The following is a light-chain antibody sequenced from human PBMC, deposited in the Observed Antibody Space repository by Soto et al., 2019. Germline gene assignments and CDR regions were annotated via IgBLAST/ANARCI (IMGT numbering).Light chain of an antibody. CDR1: QSVSSSH. Sequence: EIVLTQSPATLSLYPGERATLSCGASQSVSSSHVAWYQQKPGLAPRLLIFDASSRATGIPDRFSGRGSGTDFTLTISRLEPEDFAVYFCQQYGSSPWTFGQGSKADIK. V-gene: IGKV3D-20*01. CDR3: QQYGSSPWT. CDR2: DAS. J-gene: IGKJ1*01.